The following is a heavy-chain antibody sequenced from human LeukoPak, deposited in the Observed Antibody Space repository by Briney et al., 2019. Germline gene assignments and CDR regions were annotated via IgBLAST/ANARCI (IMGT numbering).Heavy chain of an antibody. Sequence: KPSETLSLTCTVSGGSISSYYWSWIRQPPGKGLEWIGYIYYSGSTNYNPSLKSRVTISVDTSKNQFSLKLSSVTAADTAVYYCARGRGSRTGYNGDYLDYWGQGTLVTVSS. CDR2: IYYSGST. J-gene: IGHJ4*02. CDR3: ARGRGSRTGYNGDYLDY. V-gene: IGHV4-59*01. D-gene: IGHD5-18*01. CDR1: GGSISSYY.